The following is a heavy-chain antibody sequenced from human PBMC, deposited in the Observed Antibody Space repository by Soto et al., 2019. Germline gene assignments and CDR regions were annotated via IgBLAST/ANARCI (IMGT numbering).Heavy chain of an antibody. Sequence: EVQLLESGGGLVQPGGSLRLSCAASGFTFSNYAMSWVRQVPGKGLDWVSAISGNGGSTYYADSVKGRFTISRDNSKNTLYLQMNSLRAEDTAVYYCAKGEGSGRGGFFDYWGQGTLVTVSS. D-gene: IGHD2-15*01. CDR2: ISGNGGST. V-gene: IGHV3-23*01. CDR1: GFTFSNYA. J-gene: IGHJ4*02. CDR3: AKGEGSGRGGFFDY.